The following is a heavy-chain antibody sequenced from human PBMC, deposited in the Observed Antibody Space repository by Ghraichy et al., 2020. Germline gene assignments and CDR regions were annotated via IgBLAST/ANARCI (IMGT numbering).Heavy chain of an antibody. CDR2: IYYSGST. V-gene: IGHV4-59*01. J-gene: IGHJ4*02. CDR3: AREKGSSWYPEGGTNYFDY. Sequence: SETLSLTCTVSGGSISSYYWSWIRQPPGKGLEWIGYIYYSGSTNYNPSLKSRVTISVDTSKNQFSLKLSSVTAADTAVYYCAREKGSSWYPEGGTNYFDYWGQGTLVPVSS. D-gene: IGHD6-13*01. CDR1: GGSISSYY.